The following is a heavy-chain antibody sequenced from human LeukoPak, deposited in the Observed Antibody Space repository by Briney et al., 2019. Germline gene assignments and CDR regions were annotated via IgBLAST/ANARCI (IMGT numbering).Heavy chain of an antibody. CDR2: ISGSGGST. V-gene: IGHV3-23*01. J-gene: IGHJ4*02. CDR3: AKERIVGAKVSGY. CDR1: GFTLSTDA. Sequence: PGGSLRLSCAASGFTLSTDAMSRVRQAPGKGLEWVSAISGSGGSTYYADSVKGRFTISRDNSKNTLYLQMNSLRAEDTAVYYCAKERIVGAKVSGYWGQGTLVTVSS. D-gene: IGHD1-26*01.